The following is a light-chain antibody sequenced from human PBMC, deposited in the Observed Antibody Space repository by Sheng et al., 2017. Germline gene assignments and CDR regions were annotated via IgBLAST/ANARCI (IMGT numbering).Light chain of an antibody. V-gene: IGKV3-20*01. J-gene: IGKJ2*03. Sequence: EIVLTQSPATLSLSPGERATLSCRASQSVSNYLAWYQQKPGQAPRLLIYDASNRATGIPDRFSGSGSGTDFTLTISRLEPEDFAVYYCQQYGSSPYSFGQGTKLQIK. CDR3: QQYGSSPYS. CDR2: DAS. CDR1: QSVSNY.